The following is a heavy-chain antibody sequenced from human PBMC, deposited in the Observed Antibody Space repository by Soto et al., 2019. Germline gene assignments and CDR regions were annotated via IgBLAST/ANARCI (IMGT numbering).Heavy chain of an antibody. CDR2: IYWDDDK. CDR1: GFSLTTSGVG. D-gene: IGHD3-10*01. J-gene: IGHJ4*02. Sequence: QITLKESGPTLVRPTQTLTLTCTFSGFSLTTSGVGVGWIRQPPGKALEWLAVIYWDDDKSYSSSLKSRLTITTDTSKNQVLLTMTNMDPVDTATYYCAHHPYYGLGSYSFDYWGQGTLVTVSS. CDR3: AHHPYYGLGSYSFDY. V-gene: IGHV2-5*02.